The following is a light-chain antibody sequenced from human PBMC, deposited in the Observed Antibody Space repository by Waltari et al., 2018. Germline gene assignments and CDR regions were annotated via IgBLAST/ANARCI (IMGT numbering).Light chain of an antibody. V-gene: IGKV4-1*01. Sequence: DIVMTQSPDSLALSLGERATINCKSSRSVLYSSNNNNYLAWDQQKPRQPPKLLISWASTRESGVPDRFSGSGSGTDFTLTISSLQAEDVAVYYCHQYYDTPQTFGQGTKVEIK. CDR2: WAS. CDR3: HQYYDTPQT. CDR1: RSVLYSSNNNNY. J-gene: IGKJ1*01.